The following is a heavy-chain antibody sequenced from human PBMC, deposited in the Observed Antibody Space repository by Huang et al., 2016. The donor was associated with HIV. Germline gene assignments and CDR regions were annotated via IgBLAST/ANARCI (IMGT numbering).Heavy chain of an antibody. CDR1: GFTFLEFW. D-gene: IGHD3-9*01. V-gene: IGHV3-74*01. CDR3: AVGGRTASYFHFDP. J-gene: IGHJ5*02. Sequence: EVRFQESGGGQVQPGGSLKLSCVASGFTFLEFWMHGARQVPGEGWVWGARINSDGTYIDYADSVRGRFVVSRNNARDILSLEMSSLRPEDTGVYFCAVGGRTASYFHFDPRGQGIPVIV. CDR2: INSDGTYI.